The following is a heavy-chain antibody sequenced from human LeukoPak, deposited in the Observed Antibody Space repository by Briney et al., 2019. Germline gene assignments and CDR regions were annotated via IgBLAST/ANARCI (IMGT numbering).Heavy chain of an antibody. Sequence: PGGSLRLSCAASGFTFSSYGMHWVRQAPGKGLEWVAVISSDGSDKYYADSVKGRFTISRDNSKNTLYLQMNSLRAEDTAVYYCARDMVHCSSTDCRRAYYFDYWGQGTLVTVSS. J-gene: IGHJ4*02. CDR1: GFTFSSYG. D-gene: IGHD2-2*01. V-gene: IGHV3-30*03. CDR2: ISSDGSDK. CDR3: ARDMVHCSSTDCRRAYYFDY.